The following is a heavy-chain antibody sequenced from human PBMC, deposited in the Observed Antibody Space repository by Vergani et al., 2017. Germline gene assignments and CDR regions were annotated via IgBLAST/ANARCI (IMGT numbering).Heavy chain of an antibody. V-gene: IGHV3-11*05. CDR1: GFTFSDYY. J-gene: IGHJ4*02. Sequence: QVQLVESGGGLVKPGGSLRLSCAASGFTFSDYYMSWIRQAPGKGLEWVSYISSSSSYTNYADSVKGRFTISRDNAKNSLYLQMNSLRAEDTAVYYCARHLKGETILEWLLFPDYWGQGTLVTVSS. D-gene: IGHD3-3*01. CDR2: ISSSSSYT. CDR3: ARHLKGETILEWLLFPDY.